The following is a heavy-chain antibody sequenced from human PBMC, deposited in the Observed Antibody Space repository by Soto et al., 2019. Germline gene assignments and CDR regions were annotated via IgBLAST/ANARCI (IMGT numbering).Heavy chain of an antibody. D-gene: IGHD2-15*01. CDR2: IWYDGSNK. J-gene: IGHJ4*02. CDR1: GFTFSSYG. Sequence: QVQLVESGGGVVQPGRSLRLSCAASGFTFSSYGMHWVRQAPDKGLEWVAVIWYDGSNKYYADSVKGRFTISRDNSKNTLYLQMNSRRAEDTAVYYCARDGLGVVDYWGQGTLVTVSS. V-gene: IGHV3-33*01. CDR3: ARDGLGVVDY.